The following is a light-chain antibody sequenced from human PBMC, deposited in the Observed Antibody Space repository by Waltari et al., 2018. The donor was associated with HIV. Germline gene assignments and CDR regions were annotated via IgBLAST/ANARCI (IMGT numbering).Light chain of an antibody. V-gene: IGKV4-1*01. CDR2: WAS. Sequence: DIVMTQSPDSLVVSLGERATINCNASQSVLDSSNNKNCLGWYQQKPGQPPKLIIYWASTRESGVPDRFSGSGSGTDFNLTISSLQAEDGAVYYCQQYYSSLPTFGQGTKVESK. CDR3: QQYYSSLPT. J-gene: IGKJ1*01. CDR1: QSVLDSSNNKNC.